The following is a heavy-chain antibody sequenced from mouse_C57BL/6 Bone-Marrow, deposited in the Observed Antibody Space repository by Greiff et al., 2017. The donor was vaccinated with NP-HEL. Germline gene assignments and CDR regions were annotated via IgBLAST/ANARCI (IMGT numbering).Heavy chain of an antibody. Sequence: VQLQQSGAELARPGASVKLSCKASGYTFTSYGISWVKQRTGQGLEWIGEIYPSSGNTYYNEKFKGKATLTADKSSSTAYMELRSLTSEDSAVYFCARKNGYYGCDYWGQGTTLTVSS. J-gene: IGHJ2*01. CDR3: ARKNGYYGCDY. CDR1: GYTFTSYG. CDR2: IYPSSGNT. V-gene: IGHV1-81*01. D-gene: IGHD1-2*01.